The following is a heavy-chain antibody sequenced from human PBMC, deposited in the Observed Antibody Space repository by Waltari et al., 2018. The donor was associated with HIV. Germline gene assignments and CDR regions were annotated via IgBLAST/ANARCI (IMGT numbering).Heavy chain of an antibody. D-gene: IGHD3-22*01. CDR1: GGSISRFY. V-gene: IGHV4-59*01. CDR2: TYESGST. CDR3: ARTSYYYDDSGYYRLYYFDY. Sequence: QVHLQESGPGLVKPSETLSLTCPVSGGSISRFYWSWLRQSPGEGLEWIGYTYESGSTSYNPSLKSRATISVDTSKNQFSLRLHSVTAADTAVYFCARTSYYYDDSGYYRLYYFDYWGQGTLVTVSS. J-gene: IGHJ4*02.